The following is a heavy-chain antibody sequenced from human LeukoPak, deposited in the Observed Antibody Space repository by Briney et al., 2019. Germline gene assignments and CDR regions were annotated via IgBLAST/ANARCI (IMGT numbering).Heavy chain of an antibody. D-gene: IGHD5-12*01. CDR1: GYTFTSYA. V-gene: IGHV1-3*01. Sequence: ASVKVSCKASGYTFTSYAMHWVRQAPGQRLEWMGWINAGNGNTKYSQKFHGRVTITRDTSASTAYMELSSLRSEDTAVYYCARASPTLFRGYSGYLKYYYYGMDVWGKGTTVTVSS. CDR2: INAGNGNT. CDR3: ARASPTLFRGYSGYLKYYYYGMDV. J-gene: IGHJ6*04.